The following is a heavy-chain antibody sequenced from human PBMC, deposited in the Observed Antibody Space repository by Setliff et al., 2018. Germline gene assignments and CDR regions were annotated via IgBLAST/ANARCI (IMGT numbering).Heavy chain of an antibody. Sequence: GGSLRLSCAASGFTLSSYTINWVRQAPGKGLEWVSSISGSSEFIYYADSVKGRFTISRDNAKNSLYLQMNSLRAEDTAVYYCARDGDCSSTSCYGVDAFDIWGQGTMVTVSS. CDR1: GFTLSSYT. V-gene: IGHV3-21*01. J-gene: IGHJ3*02. D-gene: IGHD2-2*01. CDR2: ISGSSEFI. CDR3: ARDGDCSSTSCYGVDAFDI.